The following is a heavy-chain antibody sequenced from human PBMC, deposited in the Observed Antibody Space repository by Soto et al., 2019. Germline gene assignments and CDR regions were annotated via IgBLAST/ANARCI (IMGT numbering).Heavy chain of an antibody. CDR3: ARAPTGSGIDY. D-gene: IGHD3-10*01. Sequence: EVQLVESGGGLVKPGGSLRLSCAASGFTFSSYSMNWVRQAPGKGLEWVSSISSSSSYIYYADSVKGRFTISRDNAKNPLYLQMNSLRAEDTAVYYCARAPTGSGIDYWGQGTLVTVSS. CDR1: GFTFSSYS. J-gene: IGHJ4*02. V-gene: IGHV3-21*01. CDR2: ISSSSSYI.